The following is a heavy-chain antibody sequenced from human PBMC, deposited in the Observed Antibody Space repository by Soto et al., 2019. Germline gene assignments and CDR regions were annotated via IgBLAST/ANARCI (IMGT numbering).Heavy chain of an antibody. V-gene: IGHV3-48*01. J-gene: IGHJ4*02. Sequence: GGSLRLSCAASGFTFSSYSMNWVRQAPGKGLEWVSYISTSSSTIYYADSVEGRFTISRDNAKNSLFLQMNSLRVDDTAVYYCARGRPPGDWGQGTLVTVSS. CDR1: GFTFSSYS. CDR3: ARGRPPGD. CDR2: ISTSSSTI.